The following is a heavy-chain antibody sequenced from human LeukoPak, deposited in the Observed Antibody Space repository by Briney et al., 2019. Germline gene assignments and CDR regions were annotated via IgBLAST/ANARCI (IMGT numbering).Heavy chain of an antibody. J-gene: IGHJ4*02. CDR3: AKRGHYDSAGLRAPFDF. Sequence: GGSLRLSCEASGFIFSSYAMSWVRQAPGKGLEWVSAISASGDAIYYADSVKGRFTISRDNSKNTVHLQMNSLRAEDTAVYYCAKRGHYDSAGLRAPFDFWGQGVLVTVSS. D-gene: IGHD3-22*01. V-gene: IGHV3-23*01. CDR1: GFIFSSYA. CDR2: ISASGDAI.